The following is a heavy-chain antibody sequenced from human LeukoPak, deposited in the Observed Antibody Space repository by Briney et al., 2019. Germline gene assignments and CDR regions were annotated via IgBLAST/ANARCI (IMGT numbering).Heavy chain of an antibody. CDR1: GGSFSGYY. Sequence: SETLSLTCAVYGGSFSGYYWSWIRQPPGKGLEWIGEINHSGSTNYNPSLKSRVTISVDTSKNQFSLKLSSVTAADTAVYYCARGPRGSGWYGDYWGQGTLVTVPS. D-gene: IGHD6-19*01. CDR3: ARGPRGSGWYGDY. CDR2: INHSGST. J-gene: IGHJ4*02. V-gene: IGHV4-34*01.